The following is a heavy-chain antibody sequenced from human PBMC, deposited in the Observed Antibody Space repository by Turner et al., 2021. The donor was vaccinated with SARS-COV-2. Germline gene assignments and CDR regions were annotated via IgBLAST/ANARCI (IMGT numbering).Heavy chain of an antibody. Sequence: QVQLVESGGGVVQPGRSLRPSCAASGFTFSSYGMHWVRQAPGKGLEWVAVIWYDGSNEYYADSVKGRFTISRDNSKNTLYLQMNSLRAEDTAVYYCARDMGPVGRDAFDIWGQGTMVTISS. D-gene: IGHD1-26*01. CDR1: GFTFSSYG. J-gene: IGHJ3*02. V-gene: IGHV3-33*01. CDR2: IWYDGSNE. CDR3: ARDMGPVGRDAFDI.